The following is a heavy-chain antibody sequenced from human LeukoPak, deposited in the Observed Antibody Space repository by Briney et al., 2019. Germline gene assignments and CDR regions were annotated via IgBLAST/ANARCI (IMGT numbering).Heavy chain of an antibody. CDR3: ARNSGSHP. D-gene: IGHD3-10*01. CDR2: IKQDGSEK. CDR1: GFTFSSYL. V-gene: IGHV3-7*01. Sequence: PGGSLRLSCAASGFTFSSYLMSWVRQAPGKGLEWVANIKQDGSEKYYVDSVKGRFTISRDNAKNSLYLQMNSLRAEDTAVYYCARNSGSHPWGQGTLVTVSS. J-gene: IGHJ5*02.